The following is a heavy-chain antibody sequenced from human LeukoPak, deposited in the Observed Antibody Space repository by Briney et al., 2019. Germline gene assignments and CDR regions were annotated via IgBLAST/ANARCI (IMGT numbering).Heavy chain of an antibody. V-gene: IGHV4-38-2*02. D-gene: IGHD6-19*01. CDR3: ARDWNSSGWAYDY. Sequence: PSETLSLTCTVSGYSISSGYYWGWIRQPPGQGLEWIASIYHSGSTYYNPSLKSRVTISLDTSKNQLSLKLRSVTASDTAVYYCARDWNSSGWAYDYWGQGTLVTVSS. CDR1: GYSISSGYY. CDR2: IYHSGST. J-gene: IGHJ4*02.